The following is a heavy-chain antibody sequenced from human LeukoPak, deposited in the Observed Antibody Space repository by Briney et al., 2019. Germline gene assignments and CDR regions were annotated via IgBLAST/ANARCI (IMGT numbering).Heavy chain of an antibody. Sequence: GSLRLSCAASGFTVSNNFMSWVRQAPGKGLEWVSAISGSGGSTYYADSVKGRFTISRDNSKNTLYLQMNSLRAEDTAVYYCATYYYDSSGYSHGMDVWGQGTTVTVSS. CDR2: ISGSGGST. CDR1: GFTVSNNF. CDR3: ATYYYDSSGYSHGMDV. V-gene: IGHV3-23*01. D-gene: IGHD3-22*01. J-gene: IGHJ6*02.